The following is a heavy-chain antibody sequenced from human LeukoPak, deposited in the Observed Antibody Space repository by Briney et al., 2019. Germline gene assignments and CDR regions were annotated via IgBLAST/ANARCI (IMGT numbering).Heavy chain of an antibody. Sequence: GGSLRLSCAASGFTFSSYGMNWVRQAPGKGPEWVSYISHTSDSILYADSVKGRFTMSRDNAKKSLYLQMNSLRAEDSAVYYCARATRNGYDYWGQGTLVTVSS. V-gene: IGHV3-48*01. D-gene: IGHD5-24*01. CDR1: GFTFSSYG. J-gene: IGHJ4*02. CDR2: ISHTSDSI. CDR3: ARATRNGYDY.